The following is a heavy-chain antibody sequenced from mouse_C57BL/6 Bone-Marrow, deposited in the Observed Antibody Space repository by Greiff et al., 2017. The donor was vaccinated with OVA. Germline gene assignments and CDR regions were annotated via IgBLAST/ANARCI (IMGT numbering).Heavy chain of an antibody. Sequence: VQLQQSGAELVRPGASVTLSCKASGYTFTDYEMHWVKQTPVHGLEWIGAIDPETGGTAYNQKFKGKAILTADKSSSTAYMALRSLTSEDSAVYYCTRGVITTVVATNCYAMDYWGQGTSVTVSS. V-gene: IGHV1-15*01. CDR3: TRGVITTVVATNCYAMDY. CDR2: IDPETGGT. CDR1: GYTFTDYE. J-gene: IGHJ4*01. D-gene: IGHD1-1*01.